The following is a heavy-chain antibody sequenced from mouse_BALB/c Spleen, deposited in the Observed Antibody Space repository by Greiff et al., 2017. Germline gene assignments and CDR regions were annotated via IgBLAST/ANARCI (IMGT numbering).Heavy chain of an antibody. D-gene: IGHD2-9*01. CDR3: ASPTTVDAMDY. Sequence: VQLKESGAELVRPGALVKLSCKASGFNIKDYYMHWVKQRPEQGLEWIGWIDPENGNTIYDPKFQGKASITADTSSNTAYLQLSSLTSEDTAVYYCASPTTVDAMDYWGQGTSVTVSS. CDR1: GFNIKDYY. CDR2: IDPENGNT. J-gene: IGHJ4*01. V-gene: IGHV14-1*02.